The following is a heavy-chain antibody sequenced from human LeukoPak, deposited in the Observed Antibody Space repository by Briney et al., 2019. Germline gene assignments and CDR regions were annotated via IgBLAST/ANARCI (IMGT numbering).Heavy chain of an antibody. Sequence: SETLSLTCTVSGGSISSYYWSWIRQPPGKGLEWIGYIYYSGSTNYNPSLKSRVTISVDTSKNQFSLKLSSVTAADTAVYYCARGHSGSYYNAEVHWFDPWGQGTLVTVSS. CDR3: ARGHSGSYYNAEVHWFDP. J-gene: IGHJ5*02. D-gene: IGHD3-10*01. V-gene: IGHV4-59*08. CDR2: IYYSGST. CDR1: GGSISSYY.